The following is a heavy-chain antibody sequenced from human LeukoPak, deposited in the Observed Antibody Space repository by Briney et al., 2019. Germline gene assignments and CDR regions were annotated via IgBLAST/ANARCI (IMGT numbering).Heavy chain of an antibody. V-gene: IGHV4-4*07. J-gene: IGHJ3*02. D-gene: IGHD4-17*01. CDR3: TREYGFMTTVFHAFDI. CDR2: IYTSGST. CDR1: GGSISSYY. Sequence: ASETLSLTCTVSGGSISSYYWSWIRQPAGKGLEWIGRIYTSGSTNYNPSLKSRVTMSVDTSKNQFSLKLSSVTAADTAIYYCTREYGFMTTVFHAFDIWGQGTVVTVSS.